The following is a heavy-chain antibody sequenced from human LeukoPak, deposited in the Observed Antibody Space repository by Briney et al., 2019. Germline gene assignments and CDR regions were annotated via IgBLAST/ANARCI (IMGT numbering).Heavy chain of an antibody. Sequence: GASVKVSCKASGYTFTSYGISWVRQAPGQGLEWMGWISAYNGNTNYAQKLQGRVTMTTDTSTSTAYMGLRSLRSDDPAVYYCARVMITFGGVIVPTWGQGTLVTVSS. CDR1: GYTFTSYG. J-gene: IGHJ5*02. D-gene: IGHD3-16*02. CDR3: ARVMITFGGVIVPT. CDR2: ISAYNGNT. V-gene: IGHV1-18*01.